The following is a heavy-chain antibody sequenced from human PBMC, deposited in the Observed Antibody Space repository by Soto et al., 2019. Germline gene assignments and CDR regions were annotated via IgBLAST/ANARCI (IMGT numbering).Heavy chain of an antibody. CDR2: IVPLFGTA. J-gene: IGHJ5*02. V-gene: IGHV1-69*12. D-gene: IGHD3-3*01. CDR3: ARDGDPGYSFWSGPLGGGRFDP. CDR1: GGTFGNTA. Sequence: QVQLVQSGAAVKEPGSSVNVSCKTSGGTFGNTAVTWVRQVPGQGLEWIGGIVPLFGTANYAQKFRGRVMITADESTSTAYMDLNSLRSDDTAIYYCARDGDPGYSFWSGPLGGGRFDPWGQGTLVTVSS.